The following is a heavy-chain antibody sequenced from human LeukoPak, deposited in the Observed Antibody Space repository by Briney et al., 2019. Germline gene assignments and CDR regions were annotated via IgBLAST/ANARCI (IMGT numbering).Heavy chain of an antibody. Sequence: GGSLRLSCAASGFTFSSYAMSWVRQAPGKGLEWVSAISGSGGSTYYADSVKGRFTISRDNSKNTLYPQMNSLRAEDTAVYYCAKDLRATSYHFDYWGQGTLVTVSS. CDR3: AKDLRATSYHFDY. J-gene: IGHJ4*02. D-gene: IGHD5-24*01. V-gene: IGHV3-23*01. CDR1: GFTFSSYA. CDR2: ISGSGGST.